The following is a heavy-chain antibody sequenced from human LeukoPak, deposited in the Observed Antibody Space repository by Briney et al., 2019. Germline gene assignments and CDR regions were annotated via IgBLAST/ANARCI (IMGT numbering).Heavy chain of an antibody. CDR3: ARGDYSFDY. V-gene: IGHV6-1*01. D-gene: IGHD3-3*01. Sequence: SQTLSLTCAISGDRVSSISAAWNWIRQSPSRGLEWLGRTYYRSKWYNDYALSVKSRITITPDTSKNHFSLQLNSVTPEDTAEYYCARGDYSFDYWGQGTLVTVSS. CDR1: GDRVSSISAA. CDR2: TYYRSKWYN. J-gene: IGHJ4*02.